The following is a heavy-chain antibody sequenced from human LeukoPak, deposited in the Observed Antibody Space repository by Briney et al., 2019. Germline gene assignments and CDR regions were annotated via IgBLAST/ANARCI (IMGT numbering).Heavy chain of an antibody. CDR1: GFTFSTFS. V-gene: IGHV3-21*01. J-gene: IGHJ5*02. CDR2: ISGGGSYI. D-gene: IGHD3-10*01. CDR3: ARDRVASGRFGEVAS. Sequence: GGSLRLACAASGFTFSTFSMNWVRQAAGKGLEWGSFISGGGSYIYYAESVKGRFTISRDNAKTSLYLQMNSLRAEDTAIYYCARDRVASGRFGEVASWGQGTLVTVSS.